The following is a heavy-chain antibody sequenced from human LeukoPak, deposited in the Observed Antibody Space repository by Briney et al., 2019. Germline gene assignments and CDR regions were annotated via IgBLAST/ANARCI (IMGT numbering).Heavy chain of an antibody. V-gene: IGHV3-48*03. J-gene: IGHJ4*02. D-gene: IGHD3-10*01. CDR1: GFTFSSYE. CDR3: AQLGEENYFDY. CDR2: ISSSGSTI. Sequence: PGGSLRLSCAASGFTFSSYEMNWVRQAPGKGLEWVSYISSSGSTIYCADSVKGRFTISRDNAKNSLYLQMNSLRAEDTAVYYCAQLGEENYFDYWGQGTLVTVSS.